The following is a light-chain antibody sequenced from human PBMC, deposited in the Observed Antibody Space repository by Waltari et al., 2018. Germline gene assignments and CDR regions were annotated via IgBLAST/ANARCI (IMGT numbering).Light chain of an antibody. V-gene: IGKV3-11*01. J-gene: IGKJ5*01. CDR3: QQRSKWPIT. Sequence: EIVLTQSPATLSLSPGERATLSCRASQGVSSSLGGYQQRPGQAPRLLIYDASSRATGIPARFSGSESGTDFTLTISSLEPEDFAVYYCQQRSKWPITFGQGTRLEIK. CDR1: QGVSSS. CDR2: DAS.